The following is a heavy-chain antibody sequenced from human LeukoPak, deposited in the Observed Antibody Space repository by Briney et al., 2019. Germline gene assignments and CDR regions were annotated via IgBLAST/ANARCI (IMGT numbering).Heavy chain of an antibody. V-gene: IGHV1-18*01. CDR3: AIERSYCSSTSCYPWFDP. CDR2: ISAYNCNT. Sequence: SSVKVSCKASGYTFTSYGISWPRQAPGQGLEWMGWISAYNCNTNYAQKLQGRVTMTTDTSTSAAYMELRSLRSDDTAVYYCAIERSYCSSTSCYPWFDPWGQGTLVTVSS. CDR1: GYTFTSYG. J-gene: IGHJ5*02. D-gene: IGHD2-2*01.